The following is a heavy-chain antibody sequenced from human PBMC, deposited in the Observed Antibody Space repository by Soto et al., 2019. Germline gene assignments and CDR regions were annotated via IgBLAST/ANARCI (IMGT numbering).Heavy chain of an antibody. CDR1: GGTFSNFA. V-gene: IGHV1-69*12. D-gene: IGHD5-18*01. Sequence: QVQLVQSGAEVKKPGSSVKVSCKASGGTFSNFAIYWVRQAPGQGLEWMGGIIRMFGTANYAQKLQGRVTITADDSTSTAYMELSSLRSDDTAIYYCARACHLGYLDLWGRGTPVSVSS. CDR3: ARACHLGYLDL. J-gene: IGHJ2*01. CDR2: IIRMFGTA.